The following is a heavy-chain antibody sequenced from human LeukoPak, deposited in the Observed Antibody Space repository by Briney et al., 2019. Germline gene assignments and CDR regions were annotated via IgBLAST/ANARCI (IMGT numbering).Heavy chain of an antibody. CDR2: IYYSGST. CDR1: GGSISSYY. D-gene: IGHD3-10*01. Sequence: SETLSLTCTVSGGSISSYYWSWIRQPPGKGLEWIGYIYYSGSTNYNPSLKSRVTISVDTSKNQFSLKLSSVTAADTAVYYCARDTYYGSGSLWGQGTLVTVSS. V-gene: IGHV4-59*01. J-gene: IGHJ4*02. CDR3: ARDTYYGSGSL.